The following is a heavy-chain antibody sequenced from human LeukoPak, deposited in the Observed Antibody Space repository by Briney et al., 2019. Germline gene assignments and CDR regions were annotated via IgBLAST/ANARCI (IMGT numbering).Heavy chain of an antibody. V-gene: IGHV3-21*04. CDR1: GFTFSSYS. J-gene: IGHJ3*02. Sequence: PGGSLRLSCAASGFTFSSYSMNWVRQAPGKGLEWVSSISSSSYIYYADSVKGRFTISRDNAKNSLYLQMNSLRAEDTAVYYCARGQWPNDAFDIWGQGTMVTVSS. CDR3: ARGQWPNDAFDI. CDR2: ISSSSYI. D-gene: IGHD6-19*01.